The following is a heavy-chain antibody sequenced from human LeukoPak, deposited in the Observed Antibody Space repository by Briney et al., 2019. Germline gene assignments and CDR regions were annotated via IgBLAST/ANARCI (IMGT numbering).Heavy chain of an antibody. J-gene: IGHJ4*02. Sequence: PSETLSLTCTVSGGSISSYYWSWIRQPPGKGLEWIGYIYYSGSTNYNPSLKSRVTISVDTSKNQFSLKLSSVTAADTAVYYCAREDRQEYRDGPIFCYRGQGALGTVSS. CDR1: GGSISSYY. CDR2: IYYSGST. CDR3: AREDRQEYRDGPIFCY. V-gene: IGHV4-59*01. D-gene: IGHD5-18*01.